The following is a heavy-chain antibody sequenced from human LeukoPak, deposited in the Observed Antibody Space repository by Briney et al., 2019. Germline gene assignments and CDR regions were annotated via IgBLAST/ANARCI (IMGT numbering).Heavy chain of an antibody. J-gene: IGHJ5*02. CDR3: ARGGAAGPGGFDP. Sequence: PSETLSLTCTVSGGSISSNSYSWSWIRQPPGKGLEWIGYIYHSGSTYYNPSLKSRVTISVDRSKSQFSLKLSSVTAADTAVYYCARGGAAGPGGFDPWGQGTLVTVSS. V-gene: IGHV4-30-2*01. CDR2: IYHSGST. D-gene: IGHD6-13*01. CDR1: GGSISSNSYS.